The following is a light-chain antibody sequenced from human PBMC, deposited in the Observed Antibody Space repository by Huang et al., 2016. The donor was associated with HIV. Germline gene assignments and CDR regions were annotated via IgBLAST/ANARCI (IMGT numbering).Light chain of an antibody. J-gene: IGKJ4*01. Sequence: EIVLTQSPVTLSLSPGERATLSCRASQSVSSYLAWYQHKPGQAPRLLIYDTSNRATGIPARFSGSGSGTDVTLTISSLEPEDFAVYYCQQRSNWPPRLTFGGGTKVEIK. CDR1: QSVSSY. CDR3: QQRSNWPPRLT. V-gene: IGKV3-11*01. CDR2: DTS.